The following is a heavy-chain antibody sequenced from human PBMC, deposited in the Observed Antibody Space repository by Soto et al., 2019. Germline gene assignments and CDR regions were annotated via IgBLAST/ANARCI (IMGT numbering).Heavy chain of an antibody. CDR1: GGSISSGGYS. V-gene: IGHV4-30-2*01. CDR2: IYDTESA. Sequence: SETLSLTCAVSGGSISSGGYSWSWIRQPPGKGLEWIGYIYDTESAYYNPSLKSRVSISMDTSENHFAMRLTSVTAADSAVYYCARASSSSSAADYWGQGLQVTAPQ. CDR3: ARASSSSSAADY. J-gene: IGHJ4*02. D-gene: IGHD6-6*01.